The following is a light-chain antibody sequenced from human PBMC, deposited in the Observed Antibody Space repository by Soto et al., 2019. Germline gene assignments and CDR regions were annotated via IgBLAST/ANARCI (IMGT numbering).Light chain of an antibody. V-gene: IGKV1-5*03. Sequence: DIQMTQSPSTLSASVGDRVTITCRASQSISDWLAWYQQKPGKAPKLLMYKASNLESGVPSRFSGSGSGTEFTLTISCLQPDDFATYSCQQYSVFPRTFGQGTKVEIK. J-gene: IGKJ1*01. CDR1: QSISDW. CDR3: QQYSVFPRT. CDR2: KAS.